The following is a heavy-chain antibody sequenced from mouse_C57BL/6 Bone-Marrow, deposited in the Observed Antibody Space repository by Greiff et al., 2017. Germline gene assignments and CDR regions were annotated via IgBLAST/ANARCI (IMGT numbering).Heavy chain of an antibody. J-gene: IGHJ4*01. CDR3: VRGPLPAPQRGYAMDY. V-gene: IGHV10-3*01. Sequence: EVQLVESGGGLVQPKGSLKLSCAASGFTFNTYAMHWVRQAPGKGLEWVARIRRKSSNYATYYADSVKDRFTISRDDSQSMLYLQMNNHKTEDTAMYYCVRGPLPAPQRGYAMDYWGQGTSVTVSS. D-gene: IGHD6-1*01. CDR2: IRRKSSNYAT. CDR1: GFTFNTYA.